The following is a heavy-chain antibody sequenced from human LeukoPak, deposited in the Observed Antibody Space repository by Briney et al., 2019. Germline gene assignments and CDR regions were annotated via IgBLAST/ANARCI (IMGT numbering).Heavy chain of an antibody. CDR3: ARDLEAVAGQGDY. D-gene: IGHD6-19*01. J-gene: IGHJ4*02. V-gene: IGHV3-74*01. CDR1: GFTFSSYW. CDR2: INSDGSST. Sequence: GGSLRLSCAASGFTFSSYWMHWVRQAPGKGLVWVSRINSDGSSTIYADSVKGRFTISRDNAKNTLYLQMNSLRADDTAVYYCARDLEAVAGQGDYWGQGTLVTVSS.